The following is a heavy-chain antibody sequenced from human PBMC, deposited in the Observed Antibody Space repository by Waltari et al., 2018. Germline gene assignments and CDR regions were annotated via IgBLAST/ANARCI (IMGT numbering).Heavy chain of an antibody. V-gene: IGHV3-48*01. CDR2: ISSSSSTI. Sequence: EVQLVESGGGLVQPGGSLRLSCAASGFTFSSYSMNWVRQAPGKGLEWVSYISSSSSTIYYADSVKGRFTISRDNAKNSLYLQMNSLRAEDTAVYYCAREIPRGVIAIPGAFDIWGQGTMVTVSS. CDR3: AREIPRGVIAIPGAFDI. D-gene: IGHD3-16*02. CDR1: GFTFSSYS. J-gene: IGHJ3*02.